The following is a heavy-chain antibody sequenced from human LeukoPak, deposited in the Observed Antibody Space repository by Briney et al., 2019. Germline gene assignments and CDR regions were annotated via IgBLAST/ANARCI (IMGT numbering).Heavy chain of an antibody. V-gene: IGHV4-59*08. CDR2: IYYSGST. J-gene: IGHJ3*02. CDR1: GGSISSYY. CDR3: ARLAKYYDILTGYSPDAFDI. D-gene: IGHD3-9*01. Sequence: PSQTLSLTCTVSGGSISSYYWSWIRQPPGKGLEWIGYIYYSGSTNYNPSLKSRVTISVDTSKNQFSLKLSSVTAADTAVYYCARLAKYYDILTGYSPDAFDIWGQGTMVTVSS.